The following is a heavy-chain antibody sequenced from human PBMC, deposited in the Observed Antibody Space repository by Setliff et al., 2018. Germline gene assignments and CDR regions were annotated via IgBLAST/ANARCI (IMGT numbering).Heavy chain of an antibody. CDR2: IQTSGTT. Sequence: SETLSLTCTVSGGSISRYHWSWIRQPPGKGLEWIGHIQTSGTTNYNPSLKSRVTISVDTSKNQFSLNLNSATAADTAVYYCARHALSFDSAWDVWGKGTTVTVSS. CDR1: GGSISRYH. J-gene: IGHJ6*04. V-gene: IGHV4-59*08. CDR3: ARHALSFDSAWDV. D-gene: IGHD3-9*01.